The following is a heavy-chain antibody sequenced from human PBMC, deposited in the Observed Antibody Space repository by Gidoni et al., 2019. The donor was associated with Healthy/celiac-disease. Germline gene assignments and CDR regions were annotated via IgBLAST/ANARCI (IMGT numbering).Heavy chain of an antibody. CDR1: GFTFSSYG. Sequence: QVQLVESGGGVVQPGRSLRLSCAASGFTFSSYGMHWVRQAPGKGLEWVAVIWYDGSNKYYADSVKGRFTISRDNSKNTLYLQMNSLRAEDTAVYYCARDGYWGLQLEWYFDLWGRGTLVTVSS. CDR2: IWYDGSNK. CDR3: ARDGYWGLQLEWYFDL. V-gene: IGHV3-33*01. J-gene: IGHJ2*01. D-gene: IGHD1-1*01.